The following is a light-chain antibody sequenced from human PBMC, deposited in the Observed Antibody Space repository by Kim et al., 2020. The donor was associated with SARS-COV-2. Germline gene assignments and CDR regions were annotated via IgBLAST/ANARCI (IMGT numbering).Light chain of an antibody. CDR1: SGHSSYA. V-gene: IGLV4-69*01. Sequence: QLVLTQSPSASASLGASVKLTCTLSSGHSSYAIAWHQQQPEKGARYLMKFNSDGSHSKGPGIPRRFTAASSGAGRYLTISSRQSEDEADYCCQTWGMAAWVFGGGTQLTVL. CDR3: QTWGMAAWV. J-gene: IGLJ3*02. CDR2: FNSDGSH.